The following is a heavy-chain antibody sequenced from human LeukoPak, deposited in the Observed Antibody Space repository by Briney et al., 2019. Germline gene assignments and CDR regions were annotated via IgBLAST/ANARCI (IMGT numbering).Heavy chain of an antibody. J-gene: IGHJ3*02. CDR3: ARGHIVVNDAFDI. Sequence: ASVKVSFKASVGTFSSYAISWVRQAPGQGLEWMGGIIPIFGTANYAQKFQGRVTITADESTSTAYMELSSLRSEDTAVYYCARGHIVVNDAFDIWGQGTMVTVSS. CDR1: VGTFSSYA. V-gene: IGHV1-69*01. D-gene: IGHD2-15*01. CDR2: IIPIFGTA.